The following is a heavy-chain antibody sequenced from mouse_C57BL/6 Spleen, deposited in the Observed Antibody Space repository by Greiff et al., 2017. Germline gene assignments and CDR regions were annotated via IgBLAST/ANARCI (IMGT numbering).Heavy chain of an antibody. CDR3: ARGTPPAMDY. D-gene: IGHD2-14*01. CDR1: GYAFSSYW. CDR2: IYPGDGDT. V-gene: IGHV1-80*01. Sequence: VKLVESGAELVKPGASVKISCKASGYAFSSYWMNWVKQRPGKGLEWIGQIYPGDGDTNYNGKFKGKATLTADKSSSTAYMQLSSLTSEDSAVYFCARGTPPAMDYWGQGTSVTVSS. J-gene: IGHJ4*01.